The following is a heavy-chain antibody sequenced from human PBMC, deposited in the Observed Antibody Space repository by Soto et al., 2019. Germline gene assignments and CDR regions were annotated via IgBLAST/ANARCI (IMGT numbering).Heavy chain of an antibody. J-gene: IGHJ4*02. V-gene: IGHV3-23*01. CDR1: GVTFSTYA. Sequence: EVQLLESGGGLVQPGGSLRLSCAASGVTFSTYAMTWVRQAPGKGLEWVSVISGGGGSTYYADPVKGRFTISRDNSRNTLYLQLDSLRVADTAVYYWAKRALQYGGHFDSWGPGTLVTVSS. D-gene: IGHD1-1*01. CDR3: AKRALQYGGHFDS. CDR2: ISGGGGST.